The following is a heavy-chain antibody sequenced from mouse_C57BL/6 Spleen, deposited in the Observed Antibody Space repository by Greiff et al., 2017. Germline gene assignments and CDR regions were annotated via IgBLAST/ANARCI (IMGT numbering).Heavy chain of an antibody. CDR3: TLDSSGYGYAMDY. CDR1: GFTFSNYW. D-gene: IGHD3-2*02. CDR2: IRLKSDNYAT. V-gene: IGHV6-3*01. J-gene: IGHJ4*01. Sequence: EVQLVESGGGLVQPGGSMKLSCVASGFTFSNYWMNWVRQSPEKGLEWVAQIRLKSDNYATHYAESVKGRFTISRDDSKSSVYLQMNNLRAEDTGIYYCTLDSSGYGYAMDYWGQGTSVTVSS.